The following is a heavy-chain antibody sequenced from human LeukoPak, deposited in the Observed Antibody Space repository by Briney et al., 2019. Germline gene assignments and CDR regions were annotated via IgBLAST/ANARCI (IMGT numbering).Heavy chain of an antibody. J-gene: IGHJ3*02. Sequence: QPGGSLRLSCAASGFTFSSSVMNWVRQAPGKGLEWVSAISTSGGTTYYADSVKGRFTISRDNSKNTLYLQMNSLRAEDTAVYYCAREADCSGGNCYRGAFDIWGQGTMITVSS. V-gene: IGHV3-23*01. CDR3: AREADCSGGNCYRGAFDI. D-gene: IGHD2-15*01. CDR2: ISTSGGTT. CDR1: GFTFSSSV.